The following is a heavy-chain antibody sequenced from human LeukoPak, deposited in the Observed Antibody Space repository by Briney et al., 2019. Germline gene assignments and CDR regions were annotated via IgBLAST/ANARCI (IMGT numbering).Heavy chain of an antibody. Sequence: SETLSLTCTVSGGSISSSSYYWGWIRQPPGKGLEWIGSIYYSGSTYYNPSLKSRVTISVDTSKNQFSLKLSSVTAADTAVYYCASSREQRLVDNWFDPWGQGTLVTVSS. D-gene: IGHD6-13*01. CDR2: IYYSGST. CDR3: ASSREQRLVDNWFDP. CDR1: GGSISSSSYY. V-gene: IGHV4-39*01. J-gene: IGHJ5*02.